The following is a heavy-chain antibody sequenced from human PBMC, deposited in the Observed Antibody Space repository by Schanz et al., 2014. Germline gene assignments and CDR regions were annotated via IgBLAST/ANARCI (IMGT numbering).Heavy chain of an antibody. J-gene: IGHJ3*01. CDR3: AKDMSIFCSHGLDA. Sequence: EEQLVESGGGLVQSGRSLRLSCAASGFTFRDYAMHWVRQVPGKGLEYVSGISWNSGTAVYADSVKGRFTVSRDNFRNSVFLQMNSLEPGDTALYFCAKDMSIFCSHGLDAWGPGTMVTVSA. CDR1: GFTFRDYA. CDR2: ISWNSGTA. V-gene: IGHV3-9*01. D-gene: IGHD3-3*01.